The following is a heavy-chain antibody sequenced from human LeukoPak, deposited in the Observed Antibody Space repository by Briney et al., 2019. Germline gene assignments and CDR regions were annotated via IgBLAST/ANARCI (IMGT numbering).Heavy chain of an antibody. D-gene: IGHD3-22*01. CDR1: GGSISSYY. J-gene: IGHJ4*02. CDR3: ARLTYYYDSSGYPAGKYFDY. Sequence: PSETLSLTCTVSGGSISSYYWSWIRQPPGKGLEWIGYIYYSGSTNYNPSLKSRVTISVGKSKNQFSLKLSSVTAADTAVYYCARLTYYYDSSGYPAGKYFDYWGQGTLVTVSS. V-gene: IGHV4-59*12. CDR2: IYYSGST.